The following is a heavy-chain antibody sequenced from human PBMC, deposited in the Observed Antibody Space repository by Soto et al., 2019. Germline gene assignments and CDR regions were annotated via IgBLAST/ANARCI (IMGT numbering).Heavy chain of an antibody. J-gene: IGHJ6*02. D-gene: IGHD6-13*01. CDR2: IIPIFDTA. CDR3: ARIIAAAGTYYYGMDV. CDR1: GGTFSSYA. Sequence: SVKVSCKASGGTFSSYAISWVRQAPGQGLEWMGGIIPIFDTANYAQKFQGRVTITADESTSTAYMELSSLRSEDTAVYYCARIIAAAGTYYYGMDVWGQGTTVTVSS. V-gene: IGHV1-69*13.